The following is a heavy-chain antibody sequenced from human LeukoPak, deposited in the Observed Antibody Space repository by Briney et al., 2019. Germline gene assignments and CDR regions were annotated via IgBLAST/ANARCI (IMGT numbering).Heavy chain of an antibody. J-gene: IGHJ6*03. V-gene: IGHV1-24*01. Sequence: GASVKVSCKVSGYTLTELSMHWVRQAPGKGLEWMGGFDPEDGEPIYAQKFQGRVTMTEDTSTDTAYMELSSLRSEDTAVYYCATGGITIFGVVPPRYYYYMDVWGKGTTVTVSS. D-gene: IGHD3-3*01. CDR3: ATGGITIFGVVPPRYYYYMDV. CDR1: GYTLTELS. CDR2: FDPEDGEP.